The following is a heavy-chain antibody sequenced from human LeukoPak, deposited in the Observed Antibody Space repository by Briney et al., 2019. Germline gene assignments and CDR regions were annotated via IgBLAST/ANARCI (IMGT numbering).Heavy chain of an antibody. CDR2: IYYSGST. CDR1: GGSISSSSYY. J-gene: IGHJ4*02. CDR3: ARRRWLHHFDY. Sequence: SETLSLTCTVSGGSISSSSYYWGWIRQPPGKGLEWIGSIYYSGSTYYNPSLKSRVTISVDTSKNQFSLKLSSVTAADTAVYYCARRRWLHHFDYWGQGTLVTVSS. V-gene: IGHV4-39*07. D-gene: IGHD5-24*01.